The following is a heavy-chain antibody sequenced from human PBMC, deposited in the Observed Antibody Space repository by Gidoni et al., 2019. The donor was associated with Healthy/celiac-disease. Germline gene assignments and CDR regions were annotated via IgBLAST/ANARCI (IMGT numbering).Heavy chain of an antibody. Sequence: EVQLVESGGGLVQPGRSLSLSCAASGFTFDDYAMHWVRQAPGKGLEWVSGISWNSGSIGYADSVKGRFTISRDNAKNSLYLQMNSLRAEDTALYYCAKGRDGYNSIAYWGQGTLVTVSS. D-gene: IGHD5-12*01. CDR1: GFTFDDYA. J-gene: IGHJ4*02. CDR2: ISWNSGSI. V-gene: IGHV3-9*01. CDR3: AKGRDGYNSIAY.